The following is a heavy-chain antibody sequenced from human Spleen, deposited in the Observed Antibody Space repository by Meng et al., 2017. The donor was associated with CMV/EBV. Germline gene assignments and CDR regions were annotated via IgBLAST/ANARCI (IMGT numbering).Heavy chain of an antibody. Sequence: GESLKISCAASGFIFSTYEMNWVRQAPGKGLEWVSYISSSAYTIHYADSVRGRFTFSRDNAKNSLYLQMNRMRAEDTALYYCAKDISLYQLVPRFDSWGQGTPVTVSS. CDR2: ISSSAYTI. CDR3: AKDISLYQLVPRFDS. D-gene: IGHD6-6*01. V-gene: IGHV3-48*03. CDR1: GFIFSTYE. J-gene: IGHJ4*02.